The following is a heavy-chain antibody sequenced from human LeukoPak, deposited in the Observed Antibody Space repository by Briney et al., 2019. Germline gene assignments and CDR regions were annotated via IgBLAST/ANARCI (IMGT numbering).Heavy chain of an antibody. V-gene: IGHV4-30-2*01. CDR1: GGSISSGGYY. Sequence: SETLSLTCTVSGGSISSGGYYWSWIRQPPGKGLEWIGYIYHSGSTYYNPSLKSRVTISVDRSKNQFSLKLSSVTAADTAVYYCAKGKAAVAGTFEYWGQGTLVTVSS. J-gene: IGHJ4*02. CDR2: IYHSGST. D-gene: IGHD6-19*01. CDR3: AKGKAAVAGTFEY.